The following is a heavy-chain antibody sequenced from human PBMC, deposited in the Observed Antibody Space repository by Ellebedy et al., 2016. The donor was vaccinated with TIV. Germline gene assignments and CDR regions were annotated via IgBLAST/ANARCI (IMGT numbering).Heavy chain of an antibody. CDR1: GSTFNNFD. CDR2: IGTRADT. J-gene: IGHJ3*02. CDR3: AICWGSSGGYRAFDI. D-gene: IGHD1-26*01. V-gene: IGHV3-13*01. Sequence: GESLKISCAASGSTFNNFDMHWVRKATGKGLEWVSSIGTRADTFYPSSVKGRFTISRENATNSLYLQINSLRAGDTAVYYCAICWGSSGGYRAFDIWGQGTMVTVSS.